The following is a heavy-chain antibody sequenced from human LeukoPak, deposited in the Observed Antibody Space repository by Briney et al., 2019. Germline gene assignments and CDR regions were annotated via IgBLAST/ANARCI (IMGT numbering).Heavy chain of an antibody. CDR2: ISSSSIYI. CDR1: GFTFSNYS. CDR3: ARDRHLKWGDWDPGDVFDV. J-gene: IGHJ3*01. V-gene: IGHV3-21*01. Sequence: PGGSLRLSCAVSGFTFSNYSMNWVRQAPGKGLEWVSCISSSSIYIYYADSVKGRFTISRDNAKNSLYLQMNSLRADDTAVYYCARDRHLKWGDWDPGDVFDVWGQGTMVTVSS. D-gene: IGHD3/OR15-3a*01.